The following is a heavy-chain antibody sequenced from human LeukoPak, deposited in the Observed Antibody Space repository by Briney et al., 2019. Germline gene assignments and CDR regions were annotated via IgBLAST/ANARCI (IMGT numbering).Heavy chain of an antibody. CDR1: GYTFSSYG. CDR3: ARDFTPYCSSTSCSWFDP. Sequence: ASVKVSCKASGYTFSSYGISWVRQAPGQGLEWVGWISAYSGDTIYAQKLQGRVTMTTDTSTSTAHMELRSLISDDTAVYYCARDFTPYCSSTSCSWFDPWGQGTLVTVSS. D-gene: IGHD2-2*01. CDR2: ISAYSGDT. J-gene: IGHJ5*02. V-gene: IGHV1-18*01.